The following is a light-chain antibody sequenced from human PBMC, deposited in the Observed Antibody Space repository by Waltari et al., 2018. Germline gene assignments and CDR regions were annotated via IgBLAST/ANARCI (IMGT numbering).Light chain of an antibody. V-gene: IGLV2-11*01. CDR2: GVS. CDR3: CSYGGSDNFQI. J-gene: IGLJ2*01. Sequence: QSALTQPRSVSGSPGQSVAISCTGTSSDVGSFDYFSWYQQSPGKAPKLLSFGVSQRTSGVPHRFSGSKSGNTAYLTISGLQAEDEADYYCCSYGGSDNFQIFGGGTKLTVL. CDR1: SSDVGSFDY.